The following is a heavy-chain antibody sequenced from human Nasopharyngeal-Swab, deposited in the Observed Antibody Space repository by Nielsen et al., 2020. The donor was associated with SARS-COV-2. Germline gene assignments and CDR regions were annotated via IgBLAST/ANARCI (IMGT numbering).Heavy chain of an antibody. CDR2: ISGSSSAT. J-gene: IGHJ4*02. CDR1: GLTLRNTD. V-gene: IGHV3-48*02. CDR3: ARGWLAD. Sequence: GESLKISCAASGLTLRNTDMNWGRVAAGKGLEWVSYISGSSSATYYADSVKGRFTISRDNAKNSLHLQMNSLRDDDTAVYYCARGWLADWGQGTPVTVSS. D-gene: IGHD3-9*01.